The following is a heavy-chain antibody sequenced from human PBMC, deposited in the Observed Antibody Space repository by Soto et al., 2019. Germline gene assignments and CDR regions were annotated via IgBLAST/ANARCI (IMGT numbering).Heavy chain of an antibody. Sequence: SETLSLTCTVSGGSISSYYWSWIRQPPGKGLEWIGYIYYSGSTTYNPSLKIRVTISVDTSKNQFSLKLSSVTAADTAVYYCARRYGSSLDFWGQGTLVTVSS. V-gene: IGHV4-59*08. CDR1: GGSISSYY. CDR2: IYYSGST. CDR3: ARRYGSSLDF. J-gene: IGHJ4*02. D-gene: IGHD6-13*01.